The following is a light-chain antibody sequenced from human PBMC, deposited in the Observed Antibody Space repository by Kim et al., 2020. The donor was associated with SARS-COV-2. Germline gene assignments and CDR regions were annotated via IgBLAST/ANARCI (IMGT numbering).Light chain of an antibody. CDR2: ATS. Sequence: GDRVTITCRASQNIRSCLNWYQQIPGKAPKVLIYATSTLQYGVSARFSGRGSGTNFTLTITGLQPEDFGSYYCQQSYDVPYTFG. V-gene: IGKV1-39*01. J-gene: IGKJ2*01. CDR1: QNIRSC. CDR3: QQSYDVPYT.